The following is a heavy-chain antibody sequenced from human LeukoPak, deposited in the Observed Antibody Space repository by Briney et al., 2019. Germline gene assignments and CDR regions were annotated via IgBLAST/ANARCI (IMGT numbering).Heavy chain of an antibody. CDR3: AREPITMIVVVTTGAFDI. CDR2: INWNGGST. V-gene: IGHV3-20*04. CDR1: GFTFDDYG. Sequence: GGSLRLSCAASGFTFDDYGMSWVRQAPGKGLEWVTVINWNGGSTGYADSVKGRFTISRDNAKNSLYLQMNSLRAEDTALYYCAREPITMIVVVTTGAFDIWGQGTMVTVSS. J-gene: IGHJ3*02. D-gene: IGHD3-22*01.